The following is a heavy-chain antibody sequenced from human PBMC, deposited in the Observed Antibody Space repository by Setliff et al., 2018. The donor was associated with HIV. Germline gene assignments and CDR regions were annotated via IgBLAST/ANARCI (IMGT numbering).Heavy chain of an antibody. V-gene: IGHV3-30*04. D-gene: IGHD3-22*01. J-gene: IGHJ3*02. CDR1: GFTFNSHP. CDR3: ARDGITMTVVDDDTFDI. Sequence: LRLSCAASGFTFNSHPMHWVRQAPGKGLEWVAVISSDGTNKYYAGSVEGRFTISRDNSRNTLYLQMNSLTTEDTALYYCARDGITMTVVDDDTFDIWGQGTMVTVSS. CDR2: ISSDGTNK.